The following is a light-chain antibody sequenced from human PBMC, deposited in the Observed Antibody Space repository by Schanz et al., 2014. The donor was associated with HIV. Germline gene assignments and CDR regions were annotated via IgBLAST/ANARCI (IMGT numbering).Light chain of an antibody. Sequence: EIVLTQSPGTLSLSPGERATLSCGASQRLSSSYLAWYQQKRDQPPRLVIYATSTRAAGIPDRFSGTGSGTDFTLTISSLEPEDFAVYYCQQYSSSPRTFGQGTKVEI. CDR2: ATS. CDR1: QRLSSSY. CDR3: QQYSSSPRT. V-gene: IGKV3-20*01. J-gene: IGKJ1*01.